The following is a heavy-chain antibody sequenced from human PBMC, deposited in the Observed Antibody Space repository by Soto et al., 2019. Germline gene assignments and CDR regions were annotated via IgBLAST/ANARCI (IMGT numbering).Heavy chain of an antibody. V-gene: IGHV4-34*01. J-gene: IGHJ3*02. CDR3: ARGPSTVTSEWDDAFDI. CDR1: GASFGFR. CDR2: ITPSGSN. Sequence: QEQLRQWGAGLLKPSETLSLTCAVYGASFGFRWTWIRQPPGKGLEWIGEITPSGSNNYNPSLRSRLTLSVDTSKNQFSLKEKSRSAADTAVYYCARGPSTVTSEWDDAFDIWGQGTMVTVSS. D-gene: IGHD4-17*01.